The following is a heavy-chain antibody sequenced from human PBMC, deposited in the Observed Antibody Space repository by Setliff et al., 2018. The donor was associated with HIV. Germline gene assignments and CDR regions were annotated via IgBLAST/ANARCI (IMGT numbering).Heavy chain of an antibody. CDR3: ARGHCSGTNCYGVDYYGMDV. J-gene: IGHJ6*02. CDR1: GGSLSSDNW. V-gene: IGHV4-4*02. D-gene: IGHD2-2*01. Sequence: PSETLSLTCAVSGGSLSSDNWWTWVRQPPGKGLEWIGEIYHTEYTNYSPSLKSRVSMSVDRPKNQFSLNLTSVTAADTAVYYCARGHCSGTNCYGVDYYGMDVWGQGTTVTVSS. CDR2: IYHTEYT.